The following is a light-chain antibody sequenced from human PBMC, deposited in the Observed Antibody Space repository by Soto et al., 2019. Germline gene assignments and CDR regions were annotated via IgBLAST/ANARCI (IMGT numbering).Light chain of an antibody. CDR2: DAS. J-gene: IGKJ1*01. CDR1: QSIRSW. V-gene: IGKV1-5*01. CDR3: QQYESSSGT. Sequence: DIQMTQSPSTLSASVGYRITITCRASQSIRSWLAWYQQKPGKAPKVLIYDASTLESGVPPRFSGGGSRTEFTLTISSLQPDDFATYYCQQYESSSGTFGQGTKGDIK.